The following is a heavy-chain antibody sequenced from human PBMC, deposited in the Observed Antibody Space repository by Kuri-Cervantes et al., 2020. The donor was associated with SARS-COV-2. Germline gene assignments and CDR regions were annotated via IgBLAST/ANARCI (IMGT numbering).Heavy chain of an antibody. CDR3: ARDMGAIVLVRRDWFDP. D-gene: IGHD2-8*01. CDR2: VSYDGSDN. J-gene: IGHJ5*02. CDR1: GFTFSGYA. V-gene: IGHV3-30*04. Sequence: GESLKISCATSGFTFSGYAVHWVRQAPGKGPEWVAVVSYDGSDNDYADSVKGRFTISRDNSKNTLYLQMNSLRVEDTAVYYCARDMGAIVLVRRDWFDPWGPGTLVTVSS.